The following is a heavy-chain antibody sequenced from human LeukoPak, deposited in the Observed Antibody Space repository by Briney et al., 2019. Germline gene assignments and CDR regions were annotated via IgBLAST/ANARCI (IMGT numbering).Heavy chain of an antibody. CDR1: GFTFSSYS. J-gene: IGHJ4*02. V-gene: IGHV3-21*01. CDR2: ISSSSGYI. D-gene: IGHD3-22*01. Sequence: GGSLRLSCAASGFTFSSYSMNWVRQAPGKGLEWVSSISSSSGYIYYADSVKGRFTISRDNAKNSLYLQMNSLRAEDTAVYYCARDSDSSGYCDYWGQGTLVTVSS. CDR3: ARDSDSSGYCDY.